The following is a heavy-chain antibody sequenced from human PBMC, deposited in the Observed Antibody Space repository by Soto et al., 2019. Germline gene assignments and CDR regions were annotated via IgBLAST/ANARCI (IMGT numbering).Heavy chain of an antibody. CDR3: ARPRSKSSSGFDI. CDR1: GFSFSNHW. CDR2: ISPDGSIT. V-gene: IGHV3-74*01. Sequence: EVHLVESGGGLAQPGGSLRLSCAASGFSFSNHWIHWVRQAPGQGLESITRISPDGSITDYAGSVRGRFTISRDNAKDTLYLLTSSLRVEDTAVYYCARPRSKSSSGFDIWGQGTTVTVSS. J-gene: IGHJ3*02. D-gene: IGHD6-6*01.